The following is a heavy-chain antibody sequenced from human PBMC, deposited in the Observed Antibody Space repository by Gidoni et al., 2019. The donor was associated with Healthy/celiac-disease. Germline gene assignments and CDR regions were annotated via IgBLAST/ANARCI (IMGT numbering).Heavy chain of an antibody. CDR1: GYTFTGYY. CDR3: ARASDDFWSGYSGY. V-gene: IGHV1-2*02. J-gene: IGHJ4*02. CDR2: INPNSGGT. Sequence: QVQLVQSGAEVKKPGASVKVSCKASGYTFTGYYMHWVRQAPGQGLEWMGWINPNSGGTNYAQKLQGRVTMTRDTSISTAYMELSRLRSDDTAVYYCARASDDFWSGYSGYWGQGTLVTVSS. D-gene: IGHD3-3*01.